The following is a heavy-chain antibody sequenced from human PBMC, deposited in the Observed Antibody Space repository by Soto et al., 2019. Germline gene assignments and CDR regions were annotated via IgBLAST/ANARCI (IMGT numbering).Heavy chain of an antibody. CDR1: GFIFSDYS. CDR3: ARGPLI. Sequence: GGPLRLSCAASGFIFSDYSMNWVRQAPGKGLEWVSSISGSRGYIYYGDSVKGRFTISRDNAKNSLYLQVNSLRAEDTAVYYCARGPLIWGQGTMVTVSS. CDR2: ISGSRGYI. J-gene: IGHJ3*02. V-gene: IGHV3-21*01.